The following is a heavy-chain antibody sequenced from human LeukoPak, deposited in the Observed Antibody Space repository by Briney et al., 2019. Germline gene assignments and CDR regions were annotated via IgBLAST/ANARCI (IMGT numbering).Heavy chain of an antibody. J-gene: IGHJ4*02. CDR3: AKDRASIAVADFDY. CDR1: GFTFSSYS. V-gene: IGHV3-21*01. D-gene: IGHD6-19*01. CDR2: ISSSSSYI. Sequence: GGSLRLSCAASGFTFSSYSVNWVRQAPGKGLEWVSSISSSSSYIYYADSVKGRFTISRDNAKNSLHLQMNSLRAEDTAVYYCAKDRASIAVADFDYWGQGTLVTVSS.